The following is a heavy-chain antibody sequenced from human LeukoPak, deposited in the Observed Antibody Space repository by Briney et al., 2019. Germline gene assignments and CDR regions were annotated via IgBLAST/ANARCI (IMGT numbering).Heavy chain of an antibody. J-gene: IGHJ6*03. CDR1: GGTFSTYA. Sequence: SVKVSCKASGGTFSTYAINWVRQDPGQGLEWMGAIVPISDKSNYAQKFQGRLTITADKSTSTVYMELSSLRSEDTAVYCARDSEHFGEGDMDVWGKGTTVIVSS. D-gene: IGHD3-10*01. CDR2: IVPISDKS. V-gene: IGHV1-69*06. CDR3: ARDSEHFGEGDMDV.